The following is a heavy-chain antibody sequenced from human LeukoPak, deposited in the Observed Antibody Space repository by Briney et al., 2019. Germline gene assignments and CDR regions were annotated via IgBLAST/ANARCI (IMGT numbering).Heavy chain of an antibody. CDR3: ARVPDPNYYDSSGYQNWFDP. Sequence: ASVKVTCKASGYTFTSYGISWVRQAPGQGLEWMGWISAYNGNINYAQKLQGRVTMTTDTSTSTAYMELRSLRSDDTAVYYCARVPDPNYYDSSGYQNWFDPWGQGTLVTVSS. J-gene: IGHJ5*02. D-gene: IGHD3-22*01. CDR2: ISAYNGNI. CDR1: GYTFTSYG. V-gene: IGHV1-18*01.